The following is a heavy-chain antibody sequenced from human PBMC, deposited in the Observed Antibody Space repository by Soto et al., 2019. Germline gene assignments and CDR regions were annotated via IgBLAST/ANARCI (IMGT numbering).Heavy chain of an antibody. CDR3: ASSKRPTVLVDY. Sequence: QVQLQESSPGLVKPSGTLSLTCAVSGDSINSSNWWSWVRQPPGKGLEWIGEIYHSGTINYNPSLKSRISISLDTSKNQFSLKLNSVTAADTAVYFCASSKRPTVLVDYWGQGALVTVSS. V-gene: IGHV4-4*02. J-gene: IGHJ4*02. CDR1: GDSINSSNW. CDR2: IYHSGTI. D-gene: IGHD2-8*02.